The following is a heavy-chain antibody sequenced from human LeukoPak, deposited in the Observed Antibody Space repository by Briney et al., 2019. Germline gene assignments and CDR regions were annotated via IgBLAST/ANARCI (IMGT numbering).Heavy chain of an antibody. J-gene: IGHJ4*02. CDR3: TRGSSGRRDN. D-gene: IGHD6-19*01. V-gene: IGHV1-8*01. Sequence: VASGKVCCKAAGYTFTSCDINWVRLATGQGLEWMGWMNPNSGNTGYGHSFQGRITMTRDISIGKAYMELSNLTSGDTAIYYCTRGSSGRRDNWGQGTLVTVSA. CDR2: MNPNSGNT. CDR1: GYTFTSCD.